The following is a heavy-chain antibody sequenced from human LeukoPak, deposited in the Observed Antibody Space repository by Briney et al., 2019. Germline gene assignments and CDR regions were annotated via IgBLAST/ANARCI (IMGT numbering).Heavy chain of an antibody. CDR2: IWYDGSNK. J-gene: IGHJ4*02. D-gene: IGHD2-15*01. Sequence: PGRSLRPSCAASGFTFSSYGIHWVRQAPGKGLEWVAVIWYDGSNKYYADSVKGRFTISRDNSKNTLYLQMNSLRAEDTAVYYCARDRSGGSFASMDCWGQGTLVTVSS. CDR3: ARDRSGGSFASMDC. V-gene: IGHV3-33*01. CDR1: GFTFSSYG.